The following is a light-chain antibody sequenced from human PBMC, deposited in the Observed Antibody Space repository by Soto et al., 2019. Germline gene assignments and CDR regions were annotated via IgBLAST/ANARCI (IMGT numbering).Light chain of an antibody. J-gene: IGLJ3*02. V-gene: IGLV2-8*01. CDR3: SSYAGSWV. Sequence: QSVLTQPPSASGSPGQSVTISCTGTNSDVGFYNFVSWYQQHPGKAPKLMLFEVSKRPSGAPDRFSGSKSGNTASLTVSGLQPEDEADYYCSSYAGSWVFGGGTKLTVL. CDR1: NSDVGFYNF. CDR2: EVS.